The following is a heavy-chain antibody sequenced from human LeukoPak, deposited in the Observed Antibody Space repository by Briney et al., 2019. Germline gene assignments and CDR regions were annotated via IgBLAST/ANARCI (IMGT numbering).Heavy chain of an antibody. Sequence: ASVKVSCRASGYTFTGYYMHWVRQAPGQGLECMGWINPNNGGTKYAQKFQGRVTMTRDTSISTAYMELSSLTSDDTAVYYCARGDLNYDSSGSDSYYYYMDVWGKGTTVTVSS. V-gene: IGHV1-2*02. CDR1: GYTFTGYY. D-gene: IGHD3-22*01. CDR2: INPNNGGT. J-gene: IGHJ6*03. CDR3: ARGDLNYDSSGSDSYYYYMDV.